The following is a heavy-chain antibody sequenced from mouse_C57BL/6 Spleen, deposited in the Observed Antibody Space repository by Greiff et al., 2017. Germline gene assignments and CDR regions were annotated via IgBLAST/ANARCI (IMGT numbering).Heavy chain of an antibody. Sequence: VQLLQPGAELVKPGASVKLSCKASGYTFTSYWMHWVKQRPGQGLEWIGMIHPNSGSTNYNEKFKSKATLTVDKSSSTAYMQLSSLTSEDSAVYYCASLAATVVATCFDYWGQGTTLTVSS. J-gene: IGHJ2*01. CDR3: ASLAATVVATCFDY. V-gene: IGHV1-64*01. D-gene: IGHD1-1*01. CDR2: IHPNSGST. CDR1: GYTFTSYW.